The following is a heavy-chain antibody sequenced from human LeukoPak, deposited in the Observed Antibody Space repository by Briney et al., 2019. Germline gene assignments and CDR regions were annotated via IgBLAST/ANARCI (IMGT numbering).Heavy chain of an antibody. CDR3: ARDNGFSGYGSDAFDI. Sequence: PSETLSLTCTVSSYSISSGYYWGWIRQPPGKGLEWIGSIYHSGSTYYNPSLKSRVTISVDTSKNQFSLKLSSVTAADTAVYYCARDNGFSGYGSDAFDIWGQGTMVTVSS. D-gene: IGHD3-22*01. CDR1: SYSISSGYY. V-gene: IGHV4-38-2*02. J-gene: IGHJ3*02. CDR2: IYHSGST.